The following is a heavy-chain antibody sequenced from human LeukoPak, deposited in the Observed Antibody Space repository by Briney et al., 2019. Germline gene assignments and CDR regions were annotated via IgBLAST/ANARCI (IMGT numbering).Heavy chain of an antibody. Sequence: ASVKVSCKASGYTFTSYYMHWVRQAPGQGLEWMGIINPSGGSTSYAQNLQERITITRDMSTNTAYMELSSLRSDDTAVYYCAAELYSGTYGRCCSFAFWGQGTQVTVSS. J-gene: IGHJ4*02. CDR1: GYTFTSYY. V-gene: IGHV1-46*01. CDR3: AAELYSGTYGRCCSFAF. D-gene: IGHD1-26*01. CDR2: INPSGGST.